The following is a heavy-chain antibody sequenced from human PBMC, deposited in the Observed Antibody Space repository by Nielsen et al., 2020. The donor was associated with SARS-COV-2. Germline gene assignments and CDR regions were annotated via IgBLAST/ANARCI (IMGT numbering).Heavy chain of an antibody. V-gene: IGHV1-8*01. CDR2: MNPNSGST. J-gene: IGHJ6*02. CDR3: ARAPALIGGGVDYGMDV. Sequence: ASVKVSCKASGYTFTSYDINWVRQATGQGLEWMGWMNPNSGSTGYAQKFQGRVTMTRNTSISTAYMELSSLRSEDTAVYYCARAPALIGGGVDYGMDVWGQGTTVTVSS. CDR1: GYTFTSYD. D-gene: IGHD2-15*01.